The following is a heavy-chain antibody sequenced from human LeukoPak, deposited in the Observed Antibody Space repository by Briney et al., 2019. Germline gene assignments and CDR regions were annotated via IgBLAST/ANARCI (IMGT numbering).Heavy chain of an antibody. CDR2: IKQDGSEK. CDR1: GFTFSSYW. Sequence: PGGSLRLSCAASGFTFSSYWMSWVRQAPGKGLEWVANIKQDGSEKYYVDSVKGRFTISRDNAKNSLYLQMNSLRAEDTAVYYCARVSRGYCSSTSCPRTAEYFQHWGQGTLVTVSS. CDR3: ARVSRGYCSSTSCPRTAEYFQH. D-gene: IGHD2-2*01. J-gene: IGHJ1*01. V-gene: IGHV3-7*03.